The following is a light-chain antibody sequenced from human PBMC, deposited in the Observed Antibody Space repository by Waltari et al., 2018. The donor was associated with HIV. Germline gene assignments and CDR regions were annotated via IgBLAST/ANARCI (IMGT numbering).Light chain of an antibody. J-gene: IGLJ3*02. CDR1: SSDIGGYDY. Sequence: QSALTQPASVSGSLGQSITFSCTGTSSDIGGYDYVFWYQQHPGQAPKIIIFAGTNRPAGVSDRCSGSKSGNTASLTIPGLQAEDEADYYCTSFTSSSAWLFGGGTKLTVL. CDR3: TSFTSSSAWL. V-gene: IGLV2-14*03. CDR2: AGT.